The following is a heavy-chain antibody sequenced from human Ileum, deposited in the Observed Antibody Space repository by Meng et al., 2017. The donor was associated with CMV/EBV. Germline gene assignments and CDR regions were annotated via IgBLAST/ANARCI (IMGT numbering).Heavy chain of an antibody. V-gene: IGHV3-30*04. CDR2: ISYDGSNK. CDR3: ARGPITGVATISLDY. CDR1: GFTFSSHA. D-gene: IGHD5-12*01. Sequence: SGFTFSSHAMHWVRQAPGKGLEWVAVISYDGSNKYYADSVKGRFTISRDNSKNTLYLQMNSLRAEDTAVYYCARGPITGVATISLDYWGQGTLVTVSS. J-gene: IGHJ4*02.